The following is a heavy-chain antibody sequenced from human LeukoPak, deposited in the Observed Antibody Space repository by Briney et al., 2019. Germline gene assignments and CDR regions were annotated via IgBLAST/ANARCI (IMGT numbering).Heavy chain of an antibody. Sequence: PGGSLRVSCAASGFTFSNYGMSWVRQAPGKGLEWVSGISGSGDSTYYADSVKGRFAISRDNSKNTLFLQMNSLRAEDTAVYYCATSDAFDIWGQGTMVTVSS. V-gene: IGHV3-23*01. CDR3: ATSDAFDI. CDR1: GFTFSNYG. J-gene: IGHJ3*02. CDR2: ISGSGDST.